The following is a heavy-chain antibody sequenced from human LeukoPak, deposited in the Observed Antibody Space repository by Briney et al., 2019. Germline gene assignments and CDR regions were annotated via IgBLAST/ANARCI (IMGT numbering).Heavy chain of an antibody. V-gene: IGHV3-23*01. J-gene: IGHJ4*02. CDR2: ISGSGGST. CDR3: AKFLPTHIVVANYYFDY. D-gene: IGHD2-21*01. CDR1: GFTFSSYA. Sequence: PGGSLRLSCAASGFTFSSYAMSWVRQAPGKGLEWVSAISGSGGSTYYADSVKGRFTISRYNSKNTLYLQMNSLRAEDTAVYYCAKFLPTHIVVANYYFDYWGQGTLVTVSS.